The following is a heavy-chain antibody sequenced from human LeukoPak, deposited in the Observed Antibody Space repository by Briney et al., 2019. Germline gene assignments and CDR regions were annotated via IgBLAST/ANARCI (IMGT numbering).Heavy chain of an antibody. D-gene: IGHD2-15*01. V-gene: IGHV3-15*01. J-gene: IGHJ4*02. CDR1: GFTFSNAW. CDR3: TSHPSGGSWPNDY. Sequence: PGGSLRLSCAASGFTFSNAWMSWVRQAPGKGLEWVGRIKSKTDGGTTDYAAPVKGRFTISRDDSKNTLYLQMNSLKTEDTAVYYSTSHPSGGSWPNDYWGQGTLVTVSS. CDR2: IKSKTDGGTT.